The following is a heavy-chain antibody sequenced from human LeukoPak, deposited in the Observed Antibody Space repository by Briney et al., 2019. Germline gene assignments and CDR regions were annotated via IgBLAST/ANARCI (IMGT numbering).Heavy chain of an antibody. J-gene: IGHJ4*02. V-gene: IGHV4-34*01. CDR3: ARARSGKWGFDY. CDR1: GGSFSGYY. D-gene: IGHD1-26*01. CDR2: INHSGSI. Sequence: SETLSLTCTVSGGSFSGYYWSWIRQPPGRGLEWIGEINHSGSINYNTSLKSRVTISVDTSKNQFSLKLSSVTAADTAVYYCARARSGKWGFDYWGQGTLVTVSS.